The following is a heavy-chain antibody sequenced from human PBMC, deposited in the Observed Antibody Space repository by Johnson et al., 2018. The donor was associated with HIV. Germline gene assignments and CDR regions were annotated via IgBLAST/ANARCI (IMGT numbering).Heavy chain of an antibody. J-gene: IGHJ3*02. CDR2: ISGSGGST. Sequence: EMPLVESRGGFVQPGGSLRLSCSVSGFTFSSYAMSWVRQAPGKGLEWVSAISGSGGSTYYADSVKGRFTISRDNSKNSLYLQMNSLRTKDTALYYCAKDLTMYSSSSAAFDIWGQGTMVTVSS. CDR1: GFTFSSYA. CDR3: AKDLTMYSSSSAAFDI. V-gene: IGHV3-23*04. D-gene: IGHD6-6*01.